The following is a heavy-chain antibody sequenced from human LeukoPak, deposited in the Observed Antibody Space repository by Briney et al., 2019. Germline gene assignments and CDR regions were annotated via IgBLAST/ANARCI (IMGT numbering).Heavy chain of an antibody. J-gene: IGHJ4*02. Sequence: SETLSLTCTVSGGSISSSSYYWGWIRQPPGKGLEWIGSIYYSGSTYYNPSLKSRVTISVDTSKNQFSLKLSSVTAADTAVYYCASHDYGGNFHFDYWGQGTLVTVSS. D-gene: IGHD4-23*01. CDR1: GGSISSSSYY. CDR2: IYYSGST. V-gene: IGHV4-39*01. CDR3: ASHDYGGNFHFDY.